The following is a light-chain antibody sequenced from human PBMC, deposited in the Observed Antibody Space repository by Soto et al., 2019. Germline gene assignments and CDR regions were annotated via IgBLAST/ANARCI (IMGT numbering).Light chain of an antibody. V-gene: IGKV3-15*01. CDR3: QQYDNWPWT. J-gene: IGKJ1*01. Sequence: EIVMTQSPATLSVSPGERATLSCRSSQTVSRNLAWYQQKPGQAPRLLIHGASTRATGFPARFSGSGSGTDFTLTISSLQSEDSAVYYCQQYDNWPWTFGQGTKVDIK. CDR2: GAS. CDR1: QTVSRN.